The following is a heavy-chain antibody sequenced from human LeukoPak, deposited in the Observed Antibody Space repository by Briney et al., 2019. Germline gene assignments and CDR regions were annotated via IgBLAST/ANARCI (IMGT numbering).Heavy chain of an antibody. J-gene: IGHJ5*02. D-gene: IGHD5-12*01. CDR2: IYHSGST. V-gene: IGHV4-38-2*02. CDR1: DYSISSGSY. CDR3: ARGYDVEWFDP. Sequence: KTSETLSLTCTVSDYSISSGSYWGWIRQPPGKGLEWIGSIYHSGSTYYNPSLKSRVTISVDTSKNQFSLKLSSVTAADTAVYYCARGYDVEWFDPWGQGTLVTVSS.